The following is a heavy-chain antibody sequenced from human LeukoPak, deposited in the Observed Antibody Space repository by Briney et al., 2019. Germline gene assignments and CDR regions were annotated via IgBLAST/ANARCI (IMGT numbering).Heavy chain of an antibody. V-gene: IGHV1-18*01. CDR3: ASTGYCSSTSCYSPEYFQH. CDR2: ISAYNGNT. CDR1: GYTFTSYG. J-gene: IGHJ1*01. Sequence: ASVKVSCKASGYTFTSYGISRVRQAPGQGLEWMGWISAYNGNTNYAQKLQGRVTMTTDTSTSTAYMELRSLRSDDTAVYYCASTGYCSSTSCYSPEYFQHWGQGTLVTVSS. D-gene: IGHD2-2*01.